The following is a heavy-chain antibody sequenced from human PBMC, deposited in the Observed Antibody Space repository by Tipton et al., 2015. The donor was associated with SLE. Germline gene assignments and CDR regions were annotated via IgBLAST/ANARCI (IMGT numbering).Heavy chain of an antibody. CDR3: ARLSGTGNLDL. CDR2: INHRGST. D-gene: IGHD3/OR15-3a*01. Sequence: TLSLTCAVYGGSISSSSSYYWAWIRQPPGKGVEWIGEINHRGSTNYNPSLKSRVTISVDTSKNQFSLKLSSVTAADTAVYYCARLSGTGNLDLWGRGTLVTVSS. CDR1: GGSISSSSSYY. V-gene: IGHV4-34*01. J-gene: IGHJ2*01.